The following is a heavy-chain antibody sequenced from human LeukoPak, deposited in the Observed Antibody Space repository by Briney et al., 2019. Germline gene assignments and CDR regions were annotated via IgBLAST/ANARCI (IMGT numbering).Heavy chain of an antibody. CDR3: TSLWEVPGPDF. V-gene: IGHV3-48*03. CDR1: GFTFSNYR. D-gene: IGHD1-26*01. CDR2: ISSSGDTI. Sequence: GGSLRLSCAASGFTFSNYRMNWVRQPPGKGLEWVAYISSSGDTIYYAASVKGRFTISRDNVQNSLSLQMNSLGGEDTSVYYCTSLWEVPGPDFWGQGTLVSVSS. J-gene: IGHJ4*02.